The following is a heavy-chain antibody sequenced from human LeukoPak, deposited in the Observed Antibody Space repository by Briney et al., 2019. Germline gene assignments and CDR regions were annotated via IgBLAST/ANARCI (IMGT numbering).Heavy chain of an antibody. CDR2: INAGNGNT. Sequence: ASVTVSCKASGYTFTSYAMHWVRQAPGQRLEWMGWINAGNGNTKYSQKFQGRVTITRDTSASTAYMELSSLRSEDTAVYYCATDRPSGGYKIDAFDIWGQGTMVTVSS. CDR1: GYTFTSYA. CDR3: ATDRPSGGYKIDAFDI. J-gene: IGHJ3*02. V-gene: IGHV1-3*01. D-gene: IGHD3-10*01.